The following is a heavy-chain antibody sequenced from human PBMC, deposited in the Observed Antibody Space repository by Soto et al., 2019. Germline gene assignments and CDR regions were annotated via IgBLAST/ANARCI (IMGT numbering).Heavy chain of an antibody. J-gene: IGHJ4*02. Sequence: SETLSLTCTVSGGSVSSFFWSWVRQPPGRGLEWIGYLYYGGSTHYSPSLKSRVTISVDTSQNQFSLNLMSVTAADTAIYYCARVRHGWTFFDYWSQGTLVTVSS. CDR1: GGSVSSFF. D-gene: IGHD6-19*01. V-gene: IGHV4-59*02. CDR2: LYYGGST. CDR3: ARVRHGWTFFDY.